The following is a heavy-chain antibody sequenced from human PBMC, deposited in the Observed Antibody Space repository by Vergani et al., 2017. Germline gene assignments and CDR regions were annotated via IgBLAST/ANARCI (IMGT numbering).Heavy chain of an antibody. D-gene: IGHD1-1*01. CDR1: GGSISSYY. CDR3: ARIGRDALYWTGGYFDY. V-gene: IGHV4-59*01. J-gene: IGHJ4*02. CDR2: IYYSGST. Sequence: QVQLQESGPGLVKPSETLSLTCTVSGGSISSYYWSWIRQPPGKGLEWIGYIYYSGSTNYNPSLKSRVTISVDTSKNQFSLKLSSVTAADTAVYYCARIGRDALYWTGGYFDYWGQGTLVTVSS.